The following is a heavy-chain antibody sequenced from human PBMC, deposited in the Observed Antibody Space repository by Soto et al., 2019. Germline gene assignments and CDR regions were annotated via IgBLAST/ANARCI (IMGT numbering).Heavy chain of an antibody. CDR3: ARDSRFRESVVIHAFDI. Sequence: EVQLVESGGGVVRPGGSLRLSCAASGFNFDDYGMSWVRQAPGKGLEWVSGINWNGGSTGYADSVKGRFTISRDNAKNSLYLQMNSLRAEDKALYYCARDSRFRESVVIHAFDIWGQGTMVTVSS. CDR1: GFNFDDYG. V-gene: IGHV3-20*04. D-gene: IGHD3-22*01. CDR2: INWNGGST. J-gene: IGHJ3*02.